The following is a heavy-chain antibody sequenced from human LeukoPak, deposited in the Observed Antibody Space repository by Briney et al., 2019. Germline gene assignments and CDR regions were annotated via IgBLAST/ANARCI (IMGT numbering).Heavy chain of an antibody. D-gene: IGHD3-9*01. CDR1: GFTFSSYG. CDR3: AKSLTGYYSN. J-gene: IGHJ4*02. V-gene: IGHV3-30*18. Sequence: GGSLRLSCAASGFTFSSYGMHWVRQAPGKGLEWVAVISYDGSNKYYADPVKGRFTISRDNSKNTLYLQMTSLRAEDTAVYYCAKSLTGYYSNWGQGTLVTVSS. CDR2: ISYDGSNK.